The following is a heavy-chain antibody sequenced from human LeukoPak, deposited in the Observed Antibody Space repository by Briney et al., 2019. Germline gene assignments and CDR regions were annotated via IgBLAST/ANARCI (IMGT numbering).Heavy chain of an antibody. V-gene: IGHV1-8*01. CDR3: ASYSYGILTGYLVDY. CDR2: MNPNSGNT. J-gene: IGHJ4*02. D-gene: IGHD3-9*01. CDR1: GYTFTSYD. Sequence: VASVKVSCKASGYTFTSYDINWVRQATGQGLEWMGWMNPNSGNTGYAQKFQGRVTMTRNTSISTAYMELSSLRSEDTAVYYCASYSYGILTGYLVDYWGQGTLVTVSS.